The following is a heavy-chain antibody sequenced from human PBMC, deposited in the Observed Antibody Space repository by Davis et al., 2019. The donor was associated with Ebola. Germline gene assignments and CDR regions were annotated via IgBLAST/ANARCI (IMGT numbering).Heavy chain of an antibody. CDR3: ARDLTIFGVVISNWFDP. Sequence: GESLKISCAASGFTFSSYGMHWVRQAPGKGLEWVAVIWYDGSNKYYADSVKGRFTISRDNAKNSLYLQMNNLRVEDTAVYYCARDLTIFGVVISNWFDPWGQGTLVTVSS. J-gene: IGHJ5*02. D-gene: IGHD3-3*01. CDR1: GFTFSSYG. V-gene: IGHV3-33*01. CDR2: IWYDGSNK.